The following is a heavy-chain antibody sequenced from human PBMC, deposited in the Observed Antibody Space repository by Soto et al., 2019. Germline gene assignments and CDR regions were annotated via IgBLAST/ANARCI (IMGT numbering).Heavy chain of an antibody. Sequence: EVQLVESGGGLVQPGGSLRLSCAASGFTFSSYSMNWVRQAPGKGLEWVSYISSSSSTIYYADSVKGRFTISRDNDKNSLYLQMNSLRDEDTAVYYCARDYDFWSGPKHDAFDIWGQGTMVTVSS. CDR1: GFTFSSYS. J-gene: IGHJ3*02. CDR3: ARDYDFWSGPKHDAFDI. CDR2: ISSSSSTI. V-gene: IGHV3-48*02. D-gene: IGHD3-3*01.